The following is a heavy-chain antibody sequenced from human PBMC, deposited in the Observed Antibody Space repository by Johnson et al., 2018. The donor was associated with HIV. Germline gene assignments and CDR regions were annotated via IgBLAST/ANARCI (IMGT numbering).Heavy chain of an antibody. D-gene: IGHD3-16*01. CDR3: ARDRRIMITFGADVFDI. J-gene: IGHJ3*02. CDR1: GFIFDQYG. Sequence: VQLVESGGGVVRPGGSLRLSCAASGFIFDQYGMSWVRQVPGKGLEWVSGIRWNGGITGYADSVKGRCTISRDNAENSLYLQMNSLRAEDTALYYCARDRRIMITFGADVFDIWGQGTMVTVSS. CDR2: IRWNGGIT. V-gene: IGHV3-20*04.